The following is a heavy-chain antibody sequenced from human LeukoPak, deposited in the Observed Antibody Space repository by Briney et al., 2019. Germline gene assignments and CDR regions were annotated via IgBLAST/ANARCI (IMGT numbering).Heavy chain of an antibody. J-gene: IGHJ4*02. D-gene: IGHD5-18*01. CDR1: GFTFTNYA. Sequence: GGSLRLSCAVSGFTFTNYAMTWVRQASGKGLEWVSAISAFGGSTYYADSVKGRFTISRDNSKNTLYLQMNSLKAEDTAIYYCAKRGSDTAVYYFDYWSQGTLVTVSS. CDR2: ISAFGGST. V-gene: IGHV3-23*01. CDR3: AKRGSDTAVYYFDY.